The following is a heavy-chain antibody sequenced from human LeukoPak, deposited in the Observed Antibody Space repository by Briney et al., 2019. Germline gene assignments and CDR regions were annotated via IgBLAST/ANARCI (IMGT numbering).Heavy chain of an antibody. CDR3: ARDPPGAHFDY. V-gene: IGHV3-21*01. CDR2: ISSSSSNI. CDR1: GFTFSSYS. D-gene: IGHD7-27*01. Sequence: GGSLRLSCTASGFTFSSYSMNWVRQPPGKGLEWVSYISSSSSNIFYADSFKGRFTISRDNAQNSLYLQMNSLRVEDTAVYYCARDPPGAHFDYWGQGTLVTVSS. J-gene: IGHJ4*02.